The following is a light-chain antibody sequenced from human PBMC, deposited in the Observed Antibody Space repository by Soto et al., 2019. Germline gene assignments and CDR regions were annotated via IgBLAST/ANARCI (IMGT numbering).Light chain of an antibody. Sequence: DIQMTQSPSSLSASIGNRVTITCRASQSINSYLNWYQQHPGKAPNALIYEASNLQSGVPSRFSGSGSGTDFTLTISGLQPDDSATYYCHQTYSPPDTFGQGTKVE. J-gene: IGKJ1*01. CDR2: EAS. V-gene: IGKV1-39*01. CDR1: QSINSY. CDR3: HQTYSPPDT.